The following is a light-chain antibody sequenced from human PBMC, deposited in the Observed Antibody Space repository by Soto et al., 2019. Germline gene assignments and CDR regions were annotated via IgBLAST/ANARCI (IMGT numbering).Light chain of an antibody. CDR3: QSYDSSLSGYV. CDR2: GNS. J-gene: IGLJ1*01. V-gene: IGLV1-40*01. CDR1: SSNIGAGYD. Sequence: QSVLTQPPSVSGAPGQRVTISCTGSSSNIGAGYDVPWYQQLPATAPKLLIYGNSNRPSGVPDRFSGSKSGTSASLAITGLQAEDEADYYCQSYDSSLSGYVFGTGTKVTVL.